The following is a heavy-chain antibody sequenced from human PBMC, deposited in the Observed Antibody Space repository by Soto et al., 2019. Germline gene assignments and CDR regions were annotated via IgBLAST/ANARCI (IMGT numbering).Heavy chain of an antibody. V-gene: IGHV5-10-1*01. CDR2: IDPSDSYT. J-gene: IGHJ6*02. Sequence: PGESLKISCKGSGYSFTSYWISWVRQMPGKGLEWMGRIDPSDSYTNYSPSFQGHVTISADKSISTAYLQWSSLKASDTAMYYCARQDIVVVPAAISNLPYYYYGMDVWGQGTTVTVSS. CDR3: ARQDIVVVPAAISNLPYYYYGMDV. CDR1: GYSFTSYW. D-gene: IGHD2-2*01.